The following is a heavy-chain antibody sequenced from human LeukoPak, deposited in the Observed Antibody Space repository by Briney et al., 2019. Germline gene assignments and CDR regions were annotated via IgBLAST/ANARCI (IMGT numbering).Heavy chain of an antibody. D-gene: IGHD3-10*01. CDR3: ARGVVRGVHPVYFDY. V-gene: IGHV1-2*02. CDR1: GYTFTGYY. Sequence: ASVKVSCKASGYTFTGYYMHWVRQAPGQGLEWMGWINPNSGGTNYAQKFQGRVTMTRDTSISTAYMGLSRLRSDDTAVYYCARGVVRGVHPVYFDYWGQGTLVTVSS. CDR2: INPNSGGT. J-gene: IGHJ4*02.